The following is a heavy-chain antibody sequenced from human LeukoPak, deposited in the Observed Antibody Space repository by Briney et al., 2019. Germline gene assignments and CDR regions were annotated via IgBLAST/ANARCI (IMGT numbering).Heavy chain of an antibody. CDR1: GFTFSSYA. CDR3: AKGGIYGSGTSPYYYYYYMDV. Sequence: GGSLRLSCAVSGFTFSSYAMSWVRQAPGKGLEWVSAISGSGGSTYYADSVKGRFTISRDNSKNTLYLQMNSLRAEDTAVYYCAKGGIYGSGTSPYYYYYYMDVWGKGTTVTVSS. D-gene: IGHD3-10*01. CDR2: ISGSGGST. V-gene: IGHV3-23*01. J-gene: IGHJ6*03.